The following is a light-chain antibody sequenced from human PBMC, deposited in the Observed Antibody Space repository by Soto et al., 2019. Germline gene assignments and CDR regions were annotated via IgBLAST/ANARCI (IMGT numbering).Light chain of an antibody. CDR2: ATS. Sequence: DIQMTQSPSSLSASVGDRVTISCRASRSIRTYLNWYQLKPGKAPKLLIYATSTLTNGVPSRFSGSGSGTDFTLTISSLQPEDFAIYYCQQSYSSPRFTFGPGTKVDFK. V-gene: IGKV1-39*01. J-gene: IGKJ3*01. CDR1: RSIRTY. CDR3: QQSYSSPRFT.